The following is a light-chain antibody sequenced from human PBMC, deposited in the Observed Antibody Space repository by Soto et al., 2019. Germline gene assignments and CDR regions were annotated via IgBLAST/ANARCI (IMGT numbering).Light chain of an antibody. J-gene: IGLJ2*01. CDR3: SSYPRTNLVL. CDR2: DVT. V-gene: IGLV2-14*03. CDR1: SNDVGNDNF. Sequence: QSALTQPASVSGSPGQSITISCTGTSNDVGNDNFVSWYQQHPGKAPKLMISDVTHRPSGVSNRFSGSKSGNTASLTISGLQAEDEADYYCSSYPRTNLVLFGGGTKLTVL.